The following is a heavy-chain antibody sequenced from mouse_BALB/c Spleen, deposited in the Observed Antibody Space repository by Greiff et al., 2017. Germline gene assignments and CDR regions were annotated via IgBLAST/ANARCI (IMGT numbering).Heavy chain of an antibody. CDR1: GYTFTDYY. V-gene: IGHV1-77*01. CDR2: IYPGSGNT. Sequence: LQESGAELARPGASVKLSCKASGYTFTDYYINWVKQRTGQGLEWIGEIYPGSGNTYYNEKFKGKATLTADKSSSTAYMQLSSLTSEDSAVYFCARGAYYRYGGYAMDYWGQGTSVTVSS. D-gene: IGHD2-14*01. J-gene: IGHJ4*01. CDR3: ARGAYYRYGGYAMDY.